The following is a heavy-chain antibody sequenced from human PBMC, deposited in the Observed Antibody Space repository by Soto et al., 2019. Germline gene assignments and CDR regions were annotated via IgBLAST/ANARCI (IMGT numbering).Heavy chain of an antibody. CDR1: GDSVSSNSAS. Sequence: SQALSLTCAISGDSVSSNSASWNWIRQSPSSGLEWLGRTYYRSKWYNDYAVSVKSRITINPDTSKNQFSLQLNSVTPEDTDVYYCARERWRQFAFDIWGQGTMVTVS. J-gene: IGHJ3*02. V-gene: IGHV6-1*01. CDR3: ARERWRQFAFDI. CDR2: TYYRSKWYN.